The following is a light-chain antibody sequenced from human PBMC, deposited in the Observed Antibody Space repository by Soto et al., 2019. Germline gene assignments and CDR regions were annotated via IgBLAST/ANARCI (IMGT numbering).Light chain of an antibody. CDR1: QSLVYSDGNTY. Sequence: IVMTQSPLSLPVTLGQPASISCRSSQSLVYSDGNTYLNWFQQKPGQAPRLLIYGASSRATGIPDRFSGSGSGTDFTLTISRLEPEDFAVYYCQQYGSSSWTFGQGTKVEIK. CDR2: GAS. J-gene: IGKJ1*01. CDR3: QQYGSSSWT. V-gene: IGKV3-20*01.